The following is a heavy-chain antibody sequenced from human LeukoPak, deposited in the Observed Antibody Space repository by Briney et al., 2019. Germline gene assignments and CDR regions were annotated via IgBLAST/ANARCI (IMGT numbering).Heavy chain of an antibody. Sequence: TGGSLRLSCAASGFTFSSYSMNWVRQAPGKGLEWVSSISSSSSYIYYADSVKGRFTISRDNSKNTLFLQMDSLRTEDTAVYYCAKDSAIFGVVHPSWFDPWGQGTLVTVSS. J-gene: IGHJ5*02. CDR3: AKDSAIFGVVHPSWFDP. CDR2: ISSSSSYI. V-gene: IGHV3-21*01. CDR1: GFTFSSYS. D-gene: IGHD3-3*01.